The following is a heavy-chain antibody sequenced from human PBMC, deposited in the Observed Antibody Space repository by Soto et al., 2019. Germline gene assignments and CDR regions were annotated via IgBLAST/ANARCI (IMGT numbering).Heavy chain of an antibody. Sequence: EVRLVESGGNLIQPGGSLTPSCAASGVTFSNYGMTWVRQAPGEGLEWVSHINSGGSNILYADSVKGRFTISRDNGKNSVYLHMNSLIDEDTAVYYCATDPDGDLDFDYWGQGTLVSVSS. CDR1: GVTFSNYG. CDR3: ATDPDGDLDFDY. V-gene: IGHV3-48*02. CDR2: INSGGSNI. J-gene: IGHJ4*02. D-gene: IGHD4-17*01.